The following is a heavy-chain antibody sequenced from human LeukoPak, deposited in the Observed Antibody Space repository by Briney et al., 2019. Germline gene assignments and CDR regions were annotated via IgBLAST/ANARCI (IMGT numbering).Heavy chain of an antibody. Sequence: SETLSLTCAVYGGSFSDYFWNWIRQPPGKGLEWIGEINHGGGTRYNPSLKSRATISVDTSKKQFSLNLTSMTAADTAVYYRVSGRWSGYYFDTWGQGTRVTVSS. J-gene: IGHJ4*02. CDR3: VSGRWSGYYFDT. V-gene: IGHV4-34*01. D-gene: IGHD3-3*01. CDR2: INHGGGT. CDR1: GGSFSDYF.